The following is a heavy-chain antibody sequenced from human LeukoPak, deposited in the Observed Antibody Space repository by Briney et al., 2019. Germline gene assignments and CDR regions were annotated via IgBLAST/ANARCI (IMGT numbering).Heavy chain of an antibody. V-gene: IGHV1-46*01. J-gene: IGHJ6*03. Sequence: ASVKVSCKASGYTCTSYYMHWVRQPPGQGLEWMGIINPSGGSTSYAQKFQGRVTMTRDTSTSTVFMELSSLRSEDTAVYYCARDRGITMVRGVIIYDYYYIDVWGKGTTVTISS. CDR3: ARDRGITMVRGVIIYDYYYIDV. CDR2: INPSGGST. D-gene: IGHD3-10*01. CDR1: GYTCTSYY.